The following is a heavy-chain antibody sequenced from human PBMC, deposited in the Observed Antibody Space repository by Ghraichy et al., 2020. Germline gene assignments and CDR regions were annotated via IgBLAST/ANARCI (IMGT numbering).Heavy chain of an antibody. CDR2: IYSGGST. D-gene: IGHD3-3*01. V-gene: IGHV3-66*04. J-gene: IGHJ2*01. CDR1: GFTVSSNY. Sequence: GGSLRLSCAASGFTVSSNYMSWVRQAPGKGLEWVSVIYSGGSTYYADSVKGRFTISRDNSKNTLYLQMNSLRAEDTAVYYCARHHSRPGRGFWSGYSPPPDWYFDLWGRGTLVTVSS. CDR3: ARHHSRPGRGFWSGYSPPPDWYFDL.